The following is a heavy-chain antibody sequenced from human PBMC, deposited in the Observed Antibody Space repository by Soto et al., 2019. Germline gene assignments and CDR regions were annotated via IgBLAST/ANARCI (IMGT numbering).Heavy chain of an antibody. CDR3: AREYCTSTSCYGPDY. Sequence: ASVKVSCKASGHTLASYGVSWVRQAPGQGLEWMGWISADSGNTYYAQRFQGSLTMTTDTSTTTAYMEVGSLRADDTAVYYCAREYCTSTSCYGPDYWGQGTLVTVS. J-gene: IGHJ4*02. CDR1: GHTLASYG. D-gene: IGHD2-2*01. CDR2: ISADSGNT. V-gene: IGHV1-18*01.